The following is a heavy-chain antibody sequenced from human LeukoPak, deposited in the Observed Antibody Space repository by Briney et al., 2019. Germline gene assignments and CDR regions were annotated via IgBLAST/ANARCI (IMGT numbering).Heavy chain of an antibody. J-gene: IGHJ4*02. V-gene: IGHV4-39*01. CDR1: GGSISSSSYY. D-gene: IGHD2-8*01. CDR2: IYYSGST. CDR3: ARRYCINGVCYSTDYFDY. Sequence: SETLSLTCTVSGGSISSSSYYWGWVRQPPGKGLEWIGSIYYSGSTYYNPSLKSRVTISVDTSKNQFSLKLSSVTAADTAVYCCARRYCINGVCYSTDYFDYWGQGTLVTVSS.